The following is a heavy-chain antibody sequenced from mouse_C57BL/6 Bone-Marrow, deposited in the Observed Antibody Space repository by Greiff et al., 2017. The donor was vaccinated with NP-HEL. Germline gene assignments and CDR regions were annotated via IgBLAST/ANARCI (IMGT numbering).Heavy chain of an antibody. Sequence: EVKVVESGEGLVKPGGSLKLSCAASGFTFSSYAMSWVRQTPEKRLEWVAYISSGGDYIYYADTVKGRFTISRDNARNTLYLQMSSLKSEDTAMYYCTRDGSTMIRGSYYFDYWGQGTTLTVSS. V-gene: IGHV5-9-1*02. D-gene: IGHD2-4*01. CDR3: TRDGSTMIRGSYYFDY. CDR1: GFTFSSYA. CDR2: ISSGGDYI. J-gene: IGHJ2*01.